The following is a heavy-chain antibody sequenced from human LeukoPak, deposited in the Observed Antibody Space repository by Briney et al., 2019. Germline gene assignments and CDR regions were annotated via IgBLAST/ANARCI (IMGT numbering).Heavy chain of an antibody. CDR1: GGSISSSIYY. CDR2: IYYSGST. CDR3: ARQDYSNYLPSSDS. D-gene: IGHD4-11*01. V-gene: IGHV4-39*01. Sequence: PSETLSLTCSVSGGSISSSIYYWGWIRQPPGKGLEWIGSIYYSGSTYSNPSLKRPVTISVDTSKIHFSLNLISVTAADTAVYYRARQDYSNYLPSSDSWGQGTLVTVSS. J-gene: IGHJ4*02.